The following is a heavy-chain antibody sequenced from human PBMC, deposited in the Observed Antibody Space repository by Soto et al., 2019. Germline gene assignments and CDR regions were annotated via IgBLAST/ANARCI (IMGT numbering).Heavy chain of an antibody. CDR2: IHYSGST. CDR1: GGSISSSSYY. Sequence: PSETLSLTCTVSGGSISSSSYYWGWIRQPPGKGLEWIGSIHYSGSTYYNPSLKSRVTITVDTSKNQFSLKLSSVTAADTAVYYCARTYWGYYDILTGSHYYYGMDVWGQGTTVTVSS. J-gene: IGHJ6*02. V-gene: IGHV4-39*01. D-gene: IGHD3-9*01. CDR3: ARTYWGYYDILTGSHYYYGMDV.